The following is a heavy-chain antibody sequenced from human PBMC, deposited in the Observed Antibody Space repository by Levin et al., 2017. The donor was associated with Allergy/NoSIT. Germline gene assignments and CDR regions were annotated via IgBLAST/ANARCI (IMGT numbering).Heavy chain of an antibody. V-gene: IGHV3-33*01. Sequence: GGSLRLSCAASGFTFSGFGMHWVRQAPGKGLEWVAVIWYDGSNKFYADSVKGRFTISRDNSKNTLYLEMNSLRIEDTAVYYCVRGGGKALDYWGRGTLVIVS. CDR3: VRGGGKALDY. CDR1: GFTFSGFG. D-gene: IGHD3-16*01. J-gene: IGHJ4*02. CDR2: IWYDGSNK.